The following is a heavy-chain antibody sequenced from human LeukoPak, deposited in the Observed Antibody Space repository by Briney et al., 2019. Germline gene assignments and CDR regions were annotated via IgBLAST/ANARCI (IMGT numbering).Heavy chain of an antibody. CDR2: IKQDGTEK. Sequence: GGSLRLSCVASGFTFSTFWMTWVRQAPGKVLEWVANIKQDGTEKYYVDSVKGRFTISRDNAKNSLYVQMDSLRAEDTAVYYRAKGWSFDIRGQGTMVTVTS. CDR1: GFTFSTFW. V-gene: IGHV3-7*01. CDR3: AKGWSFDI. J-gene: IGHJ3*02. D-gene: IGHD2-15*01.